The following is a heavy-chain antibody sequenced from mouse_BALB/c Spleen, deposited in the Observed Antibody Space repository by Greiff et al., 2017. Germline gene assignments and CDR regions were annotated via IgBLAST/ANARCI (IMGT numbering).Heavy chain of an antibody. CDR1: GFTFSSYG. CDR3: ARREVRQGYFDY. J-gene: IGHJ2*01. V-gene: IGHV5-6*01. CDR2: ISSGGSYT. Sequence: VQLKESGGDLVKPGGSLKLSCAASGFTFSSYGMSWVRQTPDKRLEWVATISSGGSYTYYPDSVKGRFTISRDNAKNTLYLQMSSLKSEDTAMYYCARREVRQGYFDYWGQGTTLTVSS. D-gene: IGHD2-14*01.